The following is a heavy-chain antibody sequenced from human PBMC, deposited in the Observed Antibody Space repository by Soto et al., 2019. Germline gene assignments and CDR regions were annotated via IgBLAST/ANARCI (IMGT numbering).Heavy chain of an antibody. V-gene: IGHV1-3*01. CDR1: RYTFTRYT. J-gene: IGHJ5*02. Sequence: PSVKVSSKASRYTFTRYTMNWVRQAPGQRLEWMGWINPDNGNTKSSQKFQDRFIITRDTSASTAYMDLSSLRSEDTAVYYCARGIATGQLDPWGQGTLVTVSS. D-gene: IGHD2-2*01. CDR3: ARGIATGQLDP. CDR2: INPDNGNT.